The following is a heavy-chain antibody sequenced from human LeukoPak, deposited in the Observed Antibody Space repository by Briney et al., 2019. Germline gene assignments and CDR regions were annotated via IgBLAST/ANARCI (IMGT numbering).Heavy chain of an antibody. CDR1: GGSISSSSYS. V-gene: IGHV4-39*01. D-gene: IGHD4-23*01. CDR2: IYYSGST. J-gene: IGHJ4*02. Sequence: SETLSLTCTVSGGSISSSSYSWGRIRQPPGKGLEWIGSIYYSGSTYYNPSLKSRVTISVDTSKNQFSLKLSSVTAADTAVYYCARRAPYGGNSAFGSFDYWGQGTLVTVSS. CDR3: ARRAPYGGNSAFGSFDY.